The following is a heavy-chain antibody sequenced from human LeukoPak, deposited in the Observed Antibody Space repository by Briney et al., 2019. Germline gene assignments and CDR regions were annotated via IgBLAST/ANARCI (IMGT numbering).Heavy chain of an antibody. Sequence: PSETLSLTCTVSGGSISSHYWSWIRQPPGKGLEWIGYIYYSGSTNYNPSLKSRVTISVDTSRNQFSLKLSSVPAADSAVYYCAGRTGYLNYYYYYYMDVWGNGTTVTVSS. J-gene: IGHJ6*03. CDR2: IYYSGST. CDR1: GGSISSHY. CDR3: AGRTGYLNYYYYYYMDV. D-gene: IGHD3/OR15-3a*01. V-gene: IGHV4-59*11.